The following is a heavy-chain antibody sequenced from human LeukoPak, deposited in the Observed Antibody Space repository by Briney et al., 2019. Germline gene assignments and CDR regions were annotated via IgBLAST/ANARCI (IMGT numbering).Heavy chain of an antibody. CDR3: AKSGYSSGWFRAFDI. CDR2: ISYDGSNK. CDR1: GFTFRNYG. V-gene: IGHV3-30*18. Sequence: GRSLRLSCAASGFTFRNYGMHWVRQAPGKGLDWVAVISYDGSNKYYADSVKGRFTISRDNSKKTLFLQMNSLRAEDTAVYYCAKSGYSSGWFRAFDIWGQGTLVTVSS. D-gene: IGHD6-19*01. J-gene: IGHJ3*02.